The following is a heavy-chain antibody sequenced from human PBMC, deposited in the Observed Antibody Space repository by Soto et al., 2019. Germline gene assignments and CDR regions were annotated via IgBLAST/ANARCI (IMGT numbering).Heavy chain of an antibody. V-gene: IGHV3-30-3*01. CDR1: GFTFSSYA. D-gene: IGHD3-16*02. Sequence: PGGSLRLSCAASGFTFSSYAMHWVRQAPGKGLKWVAVISYDGSNKYYADSVKGRFTISRDNSKNTLYLQMNSLRAEDTAVYYCARLLAEEYDYVWGSYRPFDYWGQGTLVTVSS. CDR2: ISYDGSNK. J-gene: IGHJ4*02. CDR3: ARLLAEEYDYVWGSYRPFDY.